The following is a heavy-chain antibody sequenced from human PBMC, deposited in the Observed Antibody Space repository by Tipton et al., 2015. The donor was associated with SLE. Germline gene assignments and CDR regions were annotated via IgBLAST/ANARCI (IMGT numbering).Heavy chain of an antibody. CDR2: ISSSSSYI. CDR3: ARDRDYDYIWGTHYFDY. D-gene: IGHD3-16*01. Sequence: GSLRLSCAASGFTFSSYSMNWVRQAPGKGLEWVSSISSSSSYIYYADSVKGRFTISRDNAKNSLYLQMNSLRAEDTAVYYCARDRDYDYIWGTHYFDYWGQGTLVTVSS. V-gene: IGHV3-21*03. J-gene: IGHJ4*02. CDR1: GFTFSSYS.